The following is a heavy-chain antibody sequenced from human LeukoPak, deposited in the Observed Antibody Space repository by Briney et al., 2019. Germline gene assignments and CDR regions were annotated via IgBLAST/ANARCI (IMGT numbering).Heavy chain of an antibody. CDR3: ASTIPAGY. CDR2: IYHSGST. D-gene: IGHD3-10*01. V-gene: IGHV4-38-2*02. Sequence: PSETLSLTCTVSGYSISSGYYWGWIRQPPGKGPEWIGSIYHSGSTYYNPSLKSRVTISVDTSKNQFSLKLSSVTAADTAVYYCASTIPAGYWGQGTLVTVSS. J-gene: IGHJ4*02. CDR1: GYSISSGYY.